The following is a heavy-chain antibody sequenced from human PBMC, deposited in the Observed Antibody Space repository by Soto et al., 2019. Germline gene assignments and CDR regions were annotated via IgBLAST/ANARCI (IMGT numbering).Heavy chain of an antibody. CDR1: GGSISSGGYY. V-gene: IGHV4-31*03. Sequence: SETLSLTCTVSGGSISSGGYYWSWIRQHPGKGLEWIGYIYYSGSTYYNPSLKSRVTISVDTSKNQFSLKLSSVTAADTAVYYCARAPGSGSYYISYFDYWSQGTLVTVSS. CDR3: ARAPGSGSYYISYFDY. J-gene: IGHJ4*02. CDR2: IYYSGST. D-gene: IGHD3-10*01.